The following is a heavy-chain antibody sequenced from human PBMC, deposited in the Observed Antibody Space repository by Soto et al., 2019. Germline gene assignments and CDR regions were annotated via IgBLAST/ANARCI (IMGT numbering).Heavy chain of an antibody. CDR3: ASRLGAMGRYYSDC. J-gene: IGHJ4*02. D-gene: IGHD1-26*01. V-gene: IGHV3-53*01. Sequence: EVQLVESGGGLIQPGGSLRLSCAASGFTVSSSYMSWVRQARGKGLEWVSVFYSAGNTYYEDAVEGRFTISRDISKNTLYPQMNSLRVEDTAVYYWASRLGAMGRYYSDCWCPGTLVTASS. CDR2: FYSAGNT. CDR1: GFTVSSSY.